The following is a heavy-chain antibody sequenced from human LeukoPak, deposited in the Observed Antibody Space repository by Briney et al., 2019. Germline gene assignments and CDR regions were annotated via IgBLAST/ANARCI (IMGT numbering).Heavy chain of an antibody. CDR2: MNPNSGNT. V-gene: IGHV1-8*01. Sequence: GASVKVSCKASGYTFTSYDINWVRQATGQGLEWMGWMNPNSGNTGYAQKFQGRVTITRNTSISTAYMELSSMRSEDTAVYYCARGRTRRTIFGVVTLSFDYWGQGTLVTVSS. CDR1: GYTFTSYD. J-gene: IGHJ4*02. CDR3: ARGRTRRTIFGVVTLSFDY. D-gene: IGHD3-3*01.